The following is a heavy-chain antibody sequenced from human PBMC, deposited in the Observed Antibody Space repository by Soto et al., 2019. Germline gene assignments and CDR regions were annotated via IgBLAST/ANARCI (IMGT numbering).Heavy chain of an antibody. Sequence: GASVKLSCKVSGYTLTELSMHWVRQAPGKGLEWMGGFDPEDGETIYAQKFQGRVTMTEDTSTDTAYMELSSLRSEDTAVYYCATDRGFTGSYLWIDPWGQGTLVTVSS. J-gene: IGHJ5*02. CDR1: GYTLTELS. CDR3: ATDRGFTGSYLWIDP. D-gene: IGHD1-26*01. V-gene: IGHV1-24*01. CDR2: FDPEDGET.